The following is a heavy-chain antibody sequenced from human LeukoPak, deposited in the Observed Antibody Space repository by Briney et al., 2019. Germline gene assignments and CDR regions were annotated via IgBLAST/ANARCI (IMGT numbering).Heavy chain of an antibody. Sequence: GGSLRLSXAASGFTFSGYQMNWVRQAPGKGLEWLSYIGTSDITSDTSIYYADSVKGRFTISRDNAKNSLYLQMSSLRAEDTAVYYCARSRGVNWGQGTLVTVSS. J-gene: IGHJ4*02. D-gene: IGHD3-10*01. CDR2: IGTSDITSDTSI. CDR1: GFTFSGYQ. V-gene: IGHV3-48*03. CDR3: ARSRGVN.